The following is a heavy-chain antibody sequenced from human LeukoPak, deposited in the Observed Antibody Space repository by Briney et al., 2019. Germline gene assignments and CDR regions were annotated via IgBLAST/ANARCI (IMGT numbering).Heavy chain of an antibody. CDR2: IYYSGNT. D-gene: IGHD3/OR15-3a*01. CDR3: ARQTGSGLFILP. V-gene: IGHV4-39*01. J-gene: IGHJ4*02. Sequence: PSETLSLTCIVSGDSISTSNSYWGWIRQPPGKGLEWIGSIYYSGNTYYNASLKSQVSISIDTSKNQFSLRLTSVTAADTAVYYCARQTGSGLFILPGGQGTLVTVSS. CDR1: GDSISTSNSY.